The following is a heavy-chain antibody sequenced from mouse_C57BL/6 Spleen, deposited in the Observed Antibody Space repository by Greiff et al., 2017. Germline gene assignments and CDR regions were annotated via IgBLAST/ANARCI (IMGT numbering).Heavy chain of an antibody. CDR3: ARYDYDESYFDY. D-gene: IGHD2-4*01. CDR2: ISYDGSN. V-gene: IGHV3-6*01. J-gene: IGHJ2*01. CDR1: GYSITSGYY. Sequence: EVQLQQSGPGLVKPSQSLSLTCSVTGYSITSGYYWNWIRQFPGNKLEWMGYISYDGSNNYNPSLKNRISITRDTSKNQFFLKLNSVTTEDTATYYCARYDYDESYFDYWGQGTTLTVSS.